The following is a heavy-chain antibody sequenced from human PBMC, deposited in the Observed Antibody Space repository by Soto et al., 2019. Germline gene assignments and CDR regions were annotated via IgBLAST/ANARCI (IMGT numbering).Heavy chain of an antibody. D-gene: IGHD3-22*01. CDR2: IGIGSSTK. CDR1: GFTFRNYG. V-gene: IGHV3-48*01. J-gene: IGHJ3*01. Sequence: GGSLRLSCAASGFTFRNYGMNWVRQAPGKGLEWVSYIGIGSSTKYYADSVKGRFTISRDNAKNSLYLQMNSLRAEDTAVDYCARDQLYYNDISGRPLNAFDVWGQGTMVTGSS. CDR3: ARDQLYYNDISGRPLNAFDV.